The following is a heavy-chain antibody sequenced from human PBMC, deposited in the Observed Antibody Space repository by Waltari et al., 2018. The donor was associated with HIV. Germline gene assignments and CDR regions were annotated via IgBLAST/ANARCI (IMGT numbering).Heavy chain of an antibody. CDR3: TRGLGYSSFPFDH. Sequence: QIQVVQHGAELKKAGAPVKASCTTSCYTYANYDIPWVRQDAGQGLEWMGWMNPNSGNTGYTQKFQGRVSMTRNTSTTTAYMELSSLTSDDTALYYCTRGLGYSSFPFDHWGQGTQVTVSS. D-gene: IGHD6-19*01. CDR1: CYTYANYD. J-gene: IGHJ4*02. CDR2: MNPNSGNT. V-gene: IGHV1-8*02.